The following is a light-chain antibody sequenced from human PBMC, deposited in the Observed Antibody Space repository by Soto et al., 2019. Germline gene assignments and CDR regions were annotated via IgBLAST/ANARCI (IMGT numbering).Light chain of an antibody. Sequence: DIQLTQSPSSLSASLGDRVTITCRASQDIKKFLAWYQQRPGKVPDLLIYAASTFRSGVPSRFSGNASCTDFSFTISSPQPEDVAAYYCQKDYRAPAMFGQGTKVGIK. J-gene: IGKJ1*01. CDR1: QDIKKF. CDR3: QKDYRAPAM. V-gene: IGKV1-27*01. CDR2: AAS.